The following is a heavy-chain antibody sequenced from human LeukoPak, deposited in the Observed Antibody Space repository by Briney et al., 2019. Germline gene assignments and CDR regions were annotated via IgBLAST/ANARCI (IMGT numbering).Heavy chain of an antibody. D-gene: IGHD3-3*01. CDR1: GYTFTNYG. CDR2: ISIYNGNT. J-gene: IGHJ5*02. Sequence: GASVKVSCKASGYTFTNYGISWVRQAPGQGLEWMGWISIYNGNTDYAQKLRGRVTMTTDTSTSTAYMELRSLRSDDMAVYYCARITYDFWSGYYMPDGPWGQGTLVTVSS. V-gene: IGHV1-18*03. CDR3: ARITYDFWSGYYMPDGP.